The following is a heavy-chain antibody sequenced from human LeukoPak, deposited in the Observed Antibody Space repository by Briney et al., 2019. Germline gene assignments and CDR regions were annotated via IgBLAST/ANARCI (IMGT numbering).Heavy chain of an antibody. CDR3: ARGLLRDYYDSSGFYHRGGVGY. V-gene: IGHV4-59*10. J-gene: IGHJ4*02. CDR2: IHTSGTM. D-gene: IGHD3-22*01. CDR1: GGSFSGYY. Sequence: SETLSLTCAVYGGSFSGYYWSWIRQPAGRGLEWIGHIHTSGTMNYNASLKSRVRISVETSKNQFSLRLSSVTAADTAVYFCARGLLRDYYDSSGFYHRGGVGYWGQGTLVTVSS.